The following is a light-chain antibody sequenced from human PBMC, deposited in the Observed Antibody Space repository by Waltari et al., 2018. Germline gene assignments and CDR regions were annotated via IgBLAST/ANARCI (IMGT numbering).Light chain of an antibody. J-gene: IGKJ2*03. CDR3: QQFYNTPYS. Sequence: DIVVTQSPDSLAVPLGARATIHCKSSQSVLYRSNNKKYLAWYQRKPGQPPNLLIYWASIRESGVPVRFSGSGSETDFTLTISSLQAEDVAVYYCQQFYNTPYSFGQGTKLEV. V-gene: IGKV4-1*01. CDR1: QSVLYRSNNKKY. CDR2: WAS.